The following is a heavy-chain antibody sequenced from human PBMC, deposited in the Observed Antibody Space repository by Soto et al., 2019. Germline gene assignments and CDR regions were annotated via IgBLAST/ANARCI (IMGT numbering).Heavy chain of an antibody. CDR2: ISSSSSYI. D-gene: IGHD4-17*01. Sequence: EVQLVESGGGLVKPGGSLRLSCAASGFTFSSYSMNWVRQAPGKGLEWVSSISSSSSYIYYADSVKGRFTISRDNAKNSLYRQMNGLRAEDTAVYYCARGDYGDYYFDYWGQGTLVTVSS. V-gene: IGHV3-21*01. CDR3: ARGDYGDYYFDY. J-gene: IGHJ4*02. CDR1: GFTFSSYS.